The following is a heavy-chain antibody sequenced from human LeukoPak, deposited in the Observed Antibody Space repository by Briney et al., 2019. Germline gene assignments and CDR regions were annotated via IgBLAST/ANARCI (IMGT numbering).Heavy chain of an antibody. CDR3: ARVQQQLVDWFDP. CDR1: AGSISSYY. Sequence: SETLSLSCTVSAGSISSYYWCWIRQPPEKGLEWIGYIYYSGSTNYNPSLKSRVTISVDTSKNQFSLKLSSVTAADTAVYYCARVQQQLVDWFDPWGQGTLVTVSS. D-gene: IGHD6-13*01. CDR2: IYYSGST. J-gene: IGHJ5*02. V-gene: IGHV4-59*01.